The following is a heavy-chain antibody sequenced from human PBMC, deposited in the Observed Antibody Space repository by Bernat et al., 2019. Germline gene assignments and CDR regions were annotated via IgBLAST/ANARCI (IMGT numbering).Heavy chain of an antibody. CDR1: GFTFSSYG. Sequence: QVQLVESGGGVVQPGRSLRLSCAASGFTFSSYGMHWFRQAPGKGLEWVAVISYDGSNKYYADSVKGRFTISRDNSKNTLYLQMNSLRAEDTAVYYCAKGWPIIFLGISDYWGQGTLVTVSS. J-gene: IGHJ4*02. V-gene: IGHV3-30*18. CDR2: ISYDGSNK. CDR3: AKGWPIIFLGISDY. D-gene: IGHD2-21*01.